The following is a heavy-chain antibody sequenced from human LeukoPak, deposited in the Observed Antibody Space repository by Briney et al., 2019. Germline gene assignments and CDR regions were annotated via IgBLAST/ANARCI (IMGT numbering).Heavy chain of an antibody. CDR2: INHSGST. D-gene: IGHD1-26*01. CDR3: ARGIVGATRGYYFDY. CDR1: GGSFSGYY. V-gene: IGHV4-34*01. Sequence: SETLSLTCAVYGGSFSGYYWSWIRQPPGKGLEWIGEINHSGSTNYNPSLKSRVTISVDKSKNQFSLKLSSVTAADTAVYYCARGIVGATRGYYFDYWGQGTLVTVSS. J-gene: IGHJ4*02.